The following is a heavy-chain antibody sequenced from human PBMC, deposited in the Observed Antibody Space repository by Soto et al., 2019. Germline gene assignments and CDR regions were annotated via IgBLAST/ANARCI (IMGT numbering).Heavy chain of an antibody. CDR3: TRTYYYDTSGYSIDAFEI. J-gene: IGHJ3*02. D-gene: IGHD3-22*01. V-gene: IGHV1-18*01. CDR1: GYTFMSYG. Sequence: QVQLVQSGAEVKKPGASVKVTCKASGYTFMSYGISWVRQAPGQGLEWMGWISAYNGNTNYAQKFQGRVTMTTDTSTSTAYMELRSLRSDDTAVYYCTRTYYYDTSGYSIDAFEIWGQGTMVTVSS. CDR2: ISAYNGNT.